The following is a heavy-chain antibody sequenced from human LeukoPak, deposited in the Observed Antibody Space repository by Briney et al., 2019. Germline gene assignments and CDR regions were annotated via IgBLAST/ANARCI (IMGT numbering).Heavy chain of an antibody. CDR3: AKDHDGAAWSLLGY. V-gene: IGHV3-30*02. CDR1: GFTFSSYG. J-gene: IGHJ4*02. D-gene: IGHD6-13*01. Sequence: PGGSLRLSCAASGFTFSSYGMHWVRQAPGKGLEWVAFIRYDGSNKYYADSVKGRFTISRDNSKNTLYLQMNSLRAEDTAVYYCAKDHDGAAWSLLGYWGQGTLVTVSS. CDR2: IRYDGSNK.